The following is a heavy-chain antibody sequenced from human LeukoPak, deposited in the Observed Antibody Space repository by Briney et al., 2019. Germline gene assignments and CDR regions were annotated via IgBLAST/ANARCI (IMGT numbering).Heavy chain of an antibody. CDR1: GGSISSGGYS. CDR3: ARSYSNYHLSPLDY. J-gene: IGHJ4*02. Sequence: PSQTLSLTCAVSGGSISSGGYSWGWIRQPPGKGLEWIGYISHSGNTYYNPSLKSRVTISVDTSKNQFSLKLSSVTAADTAVYYCARSYSNYHLSPLDYWGQGTLVTVSS. D-gene: IGHD4-11*01. CDR2: ISHSGNT. V-gene: IGHV4-30-2*05.